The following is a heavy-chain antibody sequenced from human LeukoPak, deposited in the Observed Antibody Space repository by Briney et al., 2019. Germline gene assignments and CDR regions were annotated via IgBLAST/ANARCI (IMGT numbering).Heavy chain of an antibody. CDR1: RLTFSSFS. Sequence: GGSLRLSCVRSRLTFSSFSMNWVSPAPGKGREWVGHIKQDGSEKYYVDSVKGRFTISRDNAKHSLYLQMNSMRAEDTAVYYCARGIPTFYGDYEYFDYWGQGTLVSVSS. J-gene: IGHJ4*02. D-gene: IGHD4-17*01. V-gene: IGHV3-7*01. CDR3: ARGIPTFYGDYEYFDY. CDR2: IKQDGSEK.